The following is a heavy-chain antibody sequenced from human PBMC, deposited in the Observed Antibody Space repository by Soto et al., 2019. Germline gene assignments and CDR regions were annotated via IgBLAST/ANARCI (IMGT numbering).Heavy chain of an antibody. CDR1: GGSITSYY. J-gene: IGHJ5*02. D-gene: IGHD2-15*01. Sequence: LSLTCTVSGGSITSYYWSWIRQPPGKGLEWIGYSYYSGSTNYNPSLKSRVTISVDTSKNQFSLKLSSVTAADTAVYYCARHYPYCSGGSCYSPSSRGFDPWGQGTLVTVSS. CDR2: SYYSGST. V-gene: IGHV4-59*08. CDR3: ARHYPYCSGGSCYSPSSRGFDP.